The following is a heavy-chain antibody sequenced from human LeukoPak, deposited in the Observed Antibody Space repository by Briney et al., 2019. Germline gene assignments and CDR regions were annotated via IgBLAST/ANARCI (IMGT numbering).Heavy chain of an antibody. J-gene: IGHJ4*02. Sequence: GGSLRLSCAASGFTFSVYLMGWVRQAPGKGLEWVGRIKIEGDSYTTEYAASVKGRFTISRDDSENSLFLQMNSLKTEDTAVYYCAKLPDFWSGYHAGLLDYWGQGTLVTVSS. CDR1: GFTFSVYL. CDR3: AKLPDFWSGYHAGLLDY. V-gene: IGHV3-72*01. CDR2: IKIEGDSYTT. D-gene: IGHD3-3*01.